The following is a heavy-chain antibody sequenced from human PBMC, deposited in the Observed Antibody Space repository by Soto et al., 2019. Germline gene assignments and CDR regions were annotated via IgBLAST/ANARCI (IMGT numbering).Heavy chain of an antibody. CDR2: IRSKANSYAT. Sequence: GGSLRLSCAASGFTFSGSAMHWVRQASGKGLEWVGRIRSKANSYATAYAASVKGRFTISRDDSKNTAYLQMNSLKTEDTAVYYGTSSNSYAFDIWGQGTMVTVSS. D-gene: IGHD7-27*01. CDR1: GFTFSGSA. CDR3: TSSNSYAFDI. V-gene: IGHV3-73*01. J-gene: IGHJ3*02.